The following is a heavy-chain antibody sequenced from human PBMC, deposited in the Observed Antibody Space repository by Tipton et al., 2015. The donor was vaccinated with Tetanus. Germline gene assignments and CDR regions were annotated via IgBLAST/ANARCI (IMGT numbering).Heavy chain of an antibody. Sequence: TLSLTCTVSGGSISSYYWSWIRQPPGKGLEWIGYIYYSGSTNYNPSLKSRVTISVDTSKNQLSLKLSSVTAADTAVYYCAGLGIAAAGSLADYWGQGTLVTVSS. D-gene: IGHD6-13*01. J-gene: IGHJ4*02. CDR3: AGLGIAAAGSLADY. CDR1: GGSISSYY. CDR2: IYYSGST. V-gene: IGHV4-59*01.